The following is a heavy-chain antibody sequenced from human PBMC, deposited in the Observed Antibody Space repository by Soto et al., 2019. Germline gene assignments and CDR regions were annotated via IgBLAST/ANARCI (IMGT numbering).Heavy chain of an antibody. CDR3: AKTRGAMIYAISVYGMDV. V-gene: IGHV3-23*01. CDR2: LSGSADST. Sequence: EVQLLESGGGFIHPGGSLRLSCAASGFSFSSFAMNWVRQAPGKGLEWVSILSGSADSTFYADSVKGRFTISRDNSKSTLYLQINSLSAEDTAVYYCAKTRGAMIYAISVYGMDVWGQGTTVTVSS. D-gene: IGHD2-8*01. J-gene: IGHJ6*02. CDR1: GFSFSSFA.